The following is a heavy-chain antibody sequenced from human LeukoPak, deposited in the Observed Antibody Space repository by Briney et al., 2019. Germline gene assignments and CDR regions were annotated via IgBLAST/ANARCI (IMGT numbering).Heavy chain of an antibody. Sequence: GGSLRLSCAASGFTFSSYAMSWVRQAPGKGLEWVSAISGSGGSTYYADSVKGRFTISRDNSKNTLYLQMNSLRAEDTAVYYCGTMVAATNIDYWGQGTLVTVSP. J-gene: IGHJ4*02. CDR3: GTMVAATNIDY. CDR1: GFTFSSYA. V-gene: IGHV3-23*01. CDR2: ISGSGGST. D-gene: IGHD2-15*01.